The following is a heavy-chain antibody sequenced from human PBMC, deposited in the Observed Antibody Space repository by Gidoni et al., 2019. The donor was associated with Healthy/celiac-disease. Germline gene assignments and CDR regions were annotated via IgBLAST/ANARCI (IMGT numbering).Heavy chain of an antibody. V-gene: IGHV3-21*01. J-gene: IGHJ5*02. D-gene: IGHD2-2*01. CDR1: GFTFSRYS. CDR3: ARDIVVVPAARAWFDP. Sequence: EVQLVESGGGLVQPGGSLSLSCAASGFTFSRYSMNWVRQAPGKGLEWVSSISSSSSYIYYADSVKGRFTISRDNAKNSLYLQMNSLRAEDTAVYYCARDIVVVPAARAWFDPWGQGTLVTVSS. CDR2: ISSSSSYI.